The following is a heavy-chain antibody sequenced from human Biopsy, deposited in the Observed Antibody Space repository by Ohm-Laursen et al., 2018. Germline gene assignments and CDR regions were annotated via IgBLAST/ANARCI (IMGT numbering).Heavy chain of an antibody. CDR3: ARNTGWYGDLYYFDY. Sequence: SVKVSCKASGYSFTSYYMHWGRQSPGQGLEWMGMINPSGSTTSYPQIFQGRVTMTRYTSKSTVYMELSSLRSADTAVYFCARNTGWYGDLYYFDYWGQGTLVTVSS. V-gene: IGHV1-46*01. D-gene: IGHD6-19*01. CDR2: INPSGSTT. J-gene: IGHJ4*02. CDR1: GYSFTSYY.